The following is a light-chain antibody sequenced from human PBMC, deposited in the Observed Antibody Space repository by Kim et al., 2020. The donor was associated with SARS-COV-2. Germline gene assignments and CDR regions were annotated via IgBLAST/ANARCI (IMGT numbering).Light chain of an antibody. CDR2: DTS. CDR3: QQRSDWLRT. Sequence: LHPWHRATPSRMARQNVGKYLAWCQQRPGQAPRLLIYDTSSRAAGIPARFSGSGSGTDFTLSISSLGPDDFAVYYCQQRSDWLRTFGQGTKVDIK. J-gene: IGKJ1*01. V-gene: IGKV3-11*01. CDR1: QNVGKY.